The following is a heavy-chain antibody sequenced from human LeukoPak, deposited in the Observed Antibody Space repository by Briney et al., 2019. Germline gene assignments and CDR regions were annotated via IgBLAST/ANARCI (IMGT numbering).Heavy chain of an antibody. J-gene: IGHJ4*02. CDR3: AKDDGKYYYDSSGYFDY. Sequence: QPGGSLRLSCAASGFTFSSYAMSWVRQAPGKGLEWVSAISGSGGSTYYADSVKGRFTISRDNSKNTLYLQMNSLRAEDTAVYYCAKDDGKYYYDSSGYFDYWGQGTLVTVSS. CDR2: ISGSGGST. D-gene: IGHD3-22*01. V-gene: IGHV3-23*01. CDR1: GFTFSSYA.